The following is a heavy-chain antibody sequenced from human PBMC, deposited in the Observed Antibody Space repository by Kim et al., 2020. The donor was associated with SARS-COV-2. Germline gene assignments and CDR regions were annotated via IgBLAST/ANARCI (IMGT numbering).Heavy chain of an antibody. Sequence: GGSLRLSCAASRFTFSSYWMSWVRQAPGKGLEWVANIKQDGSEKYYVDSVKGRFTISRDNTKKSLYLQMNSLRAEDTAIYYCARGPSGYSGYDCRDWGQGSLVTVSS. CDR3: ARGPSGYSGYDCRD. J-gene: IGHJ4*02. CDR1: RFTFSSYW. CDR2: IKQDGSEK. D-gene: IGHD5-12*01. V-gene: IGHV3-7*03.